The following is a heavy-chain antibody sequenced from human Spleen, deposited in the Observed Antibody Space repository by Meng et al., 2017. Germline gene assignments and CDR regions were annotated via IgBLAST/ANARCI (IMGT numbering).Heavy chain of an antibody. CDR2: ISGSGGST. CDR3: AKEILTINYYYYGMDV. CDR1: GFSFSSYG. D-gene: IGHD3-9*01. Sequence: GESLKISCAASGFSFSSYGRYWVRQAPGKGLEWVSIISGSGGSTYYVDSVKGQFTISRDNSKNTLYLQMNSLRAEDTAVYYCAKEILTINYYYYGMDVWGQGTTVTVSS. J-gene: IGHJ6*02. V-gene: IGHV3-23*01.